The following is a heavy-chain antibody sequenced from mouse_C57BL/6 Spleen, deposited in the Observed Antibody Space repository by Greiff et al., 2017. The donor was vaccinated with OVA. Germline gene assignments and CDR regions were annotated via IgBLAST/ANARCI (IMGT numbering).Heavy chain of an antibody. Sequence: VQLQQSGAELVRPGPSVKVSCKASGYAFTNYLIEWVKQRPGQGLEWIGVINPGSGGTNYNEKFKGKATLTADKSSSTAYMQLSSLTSEDSAVYFCARGNDGSDYYAMDYWGQGTSVTVSS. CDR3: ARGNDGSDYYAMDY. CDR1: GYAFTNYL. CDR2: INPGSGGT. V-gene: IGHV1-54*01. D-gene: IGHD2-3*01. J-gene: IGHJ4*01.